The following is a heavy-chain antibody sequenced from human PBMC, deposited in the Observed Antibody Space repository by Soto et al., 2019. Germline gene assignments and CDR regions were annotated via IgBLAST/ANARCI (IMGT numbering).Heavy chain of an antibody. CDR1: GGSIRNVY. Sequence: SETLSLTCTGSGGSIRNVYWSWIRQAPGKGLEWIGFIFHSGNAKYNPSLKSRVTISVDTSKNQFSLSLDSVTAADTAVYFCARAHAPTLPFECCGQRTLFAV. J-gene: IGHJ1*01. CDR3: ARAHAPTLPFEC. CDR2: IFHSGNA. V-gene: IGHV4-59*01. D-gene: IGHD2-15*01.